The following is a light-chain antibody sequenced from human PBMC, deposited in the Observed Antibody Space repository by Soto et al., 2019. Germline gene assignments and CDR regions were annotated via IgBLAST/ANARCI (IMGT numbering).Light chain of an antibody. CDR1: STDIGSYDY. V-gene: IGLV2-11*01. Sequence: QSALTQPRSVSGSPGQSVTISCTGSSTDIGSYDYVSWYQRLPDKAPKLFIFDVSQVPSGVPDRFSGSKSGNTASLTISGLQAEDEADYFCCAYAGNYTWVFGGGTQLTVL. CDR2: DVS. CDR3: CAYAGNYTWV. J-gene: IGLJ3*02.